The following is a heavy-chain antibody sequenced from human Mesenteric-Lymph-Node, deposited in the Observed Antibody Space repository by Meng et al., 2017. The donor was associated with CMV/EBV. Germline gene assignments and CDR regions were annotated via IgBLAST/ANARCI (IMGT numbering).Heavy chain of an antibody. CDR1: GFTFSNYA. D-gene: IGHD3-10*01. V-gene: IGHV3-30*04. J-gene: IGHJ4*02. CDR3: ANGPHYGSGSYYFVWAFDY. Sequence: GESLKISCAASGFTFSNYAMHWVRQAPGKGLEWVAVISYDGSNKYYADSVKGRFTISRDNSKNTLYLQMNSLRAEDTAVYYCANGPHYGSGSYYFVWAFDYWGQGTLVTVSS. CDR2: ISYDGSNK.